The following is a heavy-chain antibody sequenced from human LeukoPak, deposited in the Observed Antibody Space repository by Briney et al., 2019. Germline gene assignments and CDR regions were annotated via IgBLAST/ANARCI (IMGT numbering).Heavy chain of an antibody. CDR1: GGSISSHY. CDR2: IHNGGST. Sequence: SETLSLTCTVSGGSISSHYWSWVRQPPGKGLEWIGYIHNGGSTNYNPSLKSRVTMSVDTSKNQFSLKLSSVTAADTAVYYCARVMRGGFYYYGMDVWGQGTTVTVSS. J-gene: IGHJ6*02. CDR3: ARVMRGGFYYYGMDV. V-gene: IGHV4-59*11. D-gene: IGHD3-16*01.